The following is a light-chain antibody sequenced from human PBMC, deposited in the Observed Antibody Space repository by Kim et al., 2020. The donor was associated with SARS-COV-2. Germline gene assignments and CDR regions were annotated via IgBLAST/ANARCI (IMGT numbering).Light chain of an antibody. Sequence: DVVMTQSPLSLPVTLGQPASISCRSSQSLVSSDGNTYLNWFQQRPGQSPRRLIYKVFNRESGVPDRFSGSGSGTDFTLKISRVEAEDVGVYYCMQGTHWPPWTFGQGTKVDIK. CDR1: QSLVSSDGNTY. CDR2: KVF. CDR3: MQGTHWPPWT. J-gene: IGKJ1*01. V-gene: IGKV2-30*01.